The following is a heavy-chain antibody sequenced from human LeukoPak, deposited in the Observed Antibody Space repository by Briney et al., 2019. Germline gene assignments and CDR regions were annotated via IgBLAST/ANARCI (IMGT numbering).Heavy chain of an antibody. Sequence: PGGSLRLSCAAAGFTFSSYGMHWVRQAPGKGLEWVAVIWYDGSQKNYADSVKGRFTISRDNSKNTLHLQMNSLRAEDTAVYYCARETPTENYDSSGFDYWGQGTLVSASS. CDR1: GFTFSSYG. CDR2: IWYDGSQK. D-gene: IGHD3-22*01. CDR3: ARETPTENYDSSGFDY. J-gene: IGHJ4*02. V-gene: IGHV3-33*01.